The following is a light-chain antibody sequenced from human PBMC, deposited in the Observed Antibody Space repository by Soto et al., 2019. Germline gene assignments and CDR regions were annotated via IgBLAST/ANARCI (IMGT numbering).Light chain of an antibody. CDR1: QSVSSSY. V-gene: IGKV3-20*01. Sequence: EIVLTQSPGTLSLSPGERATLSCRASQSVSSSYLAWYQQKPGQAPRLLMYGTSSRVTGIPDRFSGSGSGTDFTLTISRLEPEDFAVYYCQQYGSSPPTFGPGTKVDIK. J-gene: IGKJ3*01. CDR3: QQYGSSPPT. CDR2: GTS.